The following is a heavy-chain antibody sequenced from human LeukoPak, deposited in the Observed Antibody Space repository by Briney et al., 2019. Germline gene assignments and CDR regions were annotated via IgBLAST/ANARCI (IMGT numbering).Heavy chain of an antibody. D-gene: IGHD2-8*01. CDR1: GFTFSSYS. J-gene: IGHJ6*03. CDR2: ISSSSSYI. Sequence: GGSLRLSCAASGFTFSSYSMNWVRQAPGKGLEWVSSISSSSSYIYYADSVKGRFTISRDNAKNSLYLQMNSLRAEDTAVYYCARDLSIVPYYYYYMDVWGKGTTVTVSS. V-gene: IGHV3-21*01. CDR3: ARDLSIVPYYYYYMDV.